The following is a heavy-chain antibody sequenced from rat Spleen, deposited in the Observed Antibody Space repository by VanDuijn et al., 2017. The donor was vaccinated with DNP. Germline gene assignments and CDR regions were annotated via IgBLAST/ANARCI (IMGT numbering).Heavy chain of an antibody. CDR2: ISYDGGST. Sequence: EVQLVESGGGLVQPGRSLKLSCAASGFTFSDYYMAWVRQAPTKGLEWVAYISYDGGSTYYGDSVKGRFTISRANVKSTLYLQMNSLRSEDMATYYCVRWYNSGYYFDYGGQGVMVTVSS. CDR1: GFTFSDYY. J-gene: IGHJ2*01. CDR3: VRWYNSGYYFDY. V-gene: IGHV5-22*01. D-gene: IGHD4-3*01.